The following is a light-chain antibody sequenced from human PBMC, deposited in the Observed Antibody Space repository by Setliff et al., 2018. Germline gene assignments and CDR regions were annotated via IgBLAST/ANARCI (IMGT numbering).Light chain of an antibody. Sequence: QSALAQPPSASGSPGQSVTISCTGTSSDVGGYNYVSWYQQHPGKAPKLMIYGVSKRPSGVPDRCSGSKSGNTASLTVSGLQAEDEADYYCSSYAGSNNFPYVFGTGTKVTVL. V-gene: IGLV2-8*01. CDR3: SSYAGSNNFPYV. CDR2: GVS. J-gene: IGLJ1*01. CDR1: SSDVGGYNY.